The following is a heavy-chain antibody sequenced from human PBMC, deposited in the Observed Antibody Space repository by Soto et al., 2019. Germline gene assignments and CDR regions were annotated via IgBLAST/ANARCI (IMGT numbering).Heavy chain of an antibody. Sequence: QGQLVQSGAEVKKPGSSVKVSCTASEGTFSAYTINWVRQAPGQRLEWMGRIIPKQGTATYAEKFQGRAATTAARSTNTAYWELSSLRSDDTAVYYCGRQVLLPSSKCYYMAGWGKGTTVTVSS. CDR1: EGTFSAYT. V-gene: IGHV1-69*08. J-gene: IGHJ6*03. CDR3: GRQVLLPSSKCYYMAG. D-gene: IGHD3-3*02. CDR2: IIPKQGTA.